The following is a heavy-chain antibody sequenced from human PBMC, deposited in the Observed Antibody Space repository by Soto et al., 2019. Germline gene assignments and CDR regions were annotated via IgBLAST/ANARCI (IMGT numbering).Heavy chain of an antibody. CDR1: GGSISSGDYY. CDR3: ARQWLLRERGHNWFDP. Sequence: SETLSLTCTVSGGSISSGDYYWSWIRQPPGKGLEWIGYIYYSGSTYYNPSLKSRATISVDTTKNQFSLKLSSVTAAGAAVYCCARQWLLRERGHNWFDPWGQGTLVTVSS. J-gene: IGHJ5*02. CDR2: IYYSGST. V-gene: IGHV4-30-4*02. D-gene: IGHD6-19*01.